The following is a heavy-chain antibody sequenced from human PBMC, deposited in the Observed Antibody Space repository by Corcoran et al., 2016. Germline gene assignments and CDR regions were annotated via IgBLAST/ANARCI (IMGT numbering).Heavy chain of an antibody. Sequence: EVQLVESGGGLVKPGGSLRLSCAASGFTFSNAWMSWVRQAPGKGLEWVGRIKSKTDGVTTDYAAPVKGRLTISRDDSKNTLYLQMNSLKTEDTAVYYCTTDVSVLRFLEWTRGNYYYYGMDVWGQGTTVTVSS. CDR2: IKSKTDGVTT. V-gene: IGHV3-15*01. CDR3: TTDVSVLRFLEWTRGNYYYYGMDV. CDR1: GFTFSNAW. J-gene: IGHJ6*02. D-gene: IGHD3-3*01.